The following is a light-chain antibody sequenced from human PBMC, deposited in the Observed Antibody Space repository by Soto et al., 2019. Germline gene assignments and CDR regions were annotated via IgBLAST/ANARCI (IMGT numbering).Light chain of an antibody. CDR1: NSNIGSNT. CDR2: HSD. J-gene: IGLJ2*01. Sequence: QSVLTQPPSASGTPGQRVTISCSGSNSNIGSNTVSWYQHLPRTAPKLLIYHSDQRPSGVPDRFSGSKSATSASLAVSGLQSEDEAHYYCAVWDDSLNGVVFGGGTKVTVL. CDR3: AVWDDSLNGVV. V-gene: IGLV1-44*01.